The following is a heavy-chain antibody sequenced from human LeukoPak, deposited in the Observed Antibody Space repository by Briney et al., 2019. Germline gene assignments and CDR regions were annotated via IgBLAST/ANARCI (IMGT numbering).Heavy chain of an antibody. J-gene: IGHJ4*02. CDR3: ARDRYCSSTSCYTADPTGLDY. CDR2: INHSGST. CDR1: GGSFSGCY. D-gene: IGHD2-2*01. Sequence: SETLSLTCAVYGGSFSGCYWSWIRQPPGKGLEWIGEINHSGSTNYNPSLKSRVTISVDTSKNQFSLKLSSVTAADTAVYYCARDRYCSSTSCYTADPTGLDYWGQGTLVTVSS. V-gene: IGHV4-34*01.